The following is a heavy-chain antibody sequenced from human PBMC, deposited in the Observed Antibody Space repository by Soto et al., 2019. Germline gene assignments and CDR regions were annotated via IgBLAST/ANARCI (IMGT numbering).Heavy chain of an antibody. CDR2: MYYSGST. Sequence: TLSLTCTVSGGSISSSNYHWGWIRQPPGKGLEWIGSMYYSGSTYYNPSLKSRVTISLDISNNQFSLELTSVTAADTAVYFCASLKKDYYVSSGYYAFDYWGQGTLVTVSS. D-gene: IGHD3-22*01. CDR3: ASLKKDYYVSSGYYAFDY. V-gene: IGHV4-39*07. CDR1: GGSISSSNYH. J-gene: IGHJ4*02.